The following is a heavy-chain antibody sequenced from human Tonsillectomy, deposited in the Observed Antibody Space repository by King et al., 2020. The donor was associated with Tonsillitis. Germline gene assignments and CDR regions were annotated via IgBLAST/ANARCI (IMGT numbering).Heavy chain of an antibody. CDR3: ARVPRYDSSGYYDDY. CDR1: GGSISSYY. D-gene: IGHD3-22*01. Sequence: QLQESGPGLVKPSETLSLTCTVSGGSISSYYWSWIRQPPGKGLEWIGYIYYSGSTNYNPSLKSRVTISVDTSKNQFSLKLSSVTAADTAVYYCARVPRYDSSGYYDDYWGQGTLVTVSS. J-gene: IGHJ4*02. V-gene: IGHV4-59*01. CDR2: IYYSGST.